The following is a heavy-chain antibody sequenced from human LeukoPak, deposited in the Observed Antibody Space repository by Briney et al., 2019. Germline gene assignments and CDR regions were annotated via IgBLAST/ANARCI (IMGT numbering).Heavy chain of an antibody. CDR3: ARCPSGWNDFDY. V-gene: IGHV3-21*01. Sequence: GGSLRLSCAASGFTFSSYSMNWVRQAPGKGLEWVSSISSSSSYIYYADSVKSRFTISRDNAKNSLYLQMNSLRAEDTAVYYRARCPSGWNDFDYWGQGTLVTVSS. CDR2: ISSSSSYI. D-gene: IGHD6-19*01. CDR1: GFTFSSYS. J-gene: IGHJ4*02.